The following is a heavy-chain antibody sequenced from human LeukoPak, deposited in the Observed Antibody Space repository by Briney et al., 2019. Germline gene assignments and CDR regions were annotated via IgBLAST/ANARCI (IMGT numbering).Heavy chain of an antibody. V-gene: IGHV5-51*07. Sequence: GESLKISCKGSGYSFTSYWIGWAHQMPGKVLEWMGIIYPGDSDTRYSPSFQGQVTISADKSISTAYLQWSSLKASDTAMYYCARFMGPYCGGDCHDAFDIWGQGTMVTVSS. J-gene: IGHJ3*02. CDR2: IYPGDSDT. D-gene: IGHD2-21*01. CDR3: ARFMGPYCGGDCHDAFDI. CDR1: GYSFTSYW.